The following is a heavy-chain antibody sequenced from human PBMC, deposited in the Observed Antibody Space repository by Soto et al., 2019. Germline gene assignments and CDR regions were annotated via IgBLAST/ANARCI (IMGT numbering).Heavy chain of an antibody. D-gene: IGHD3-10*01. J-gene: IGHJ5*02. CDR1: GGTFFNHA. CDR2: IIPMFGTT. CDR3: ARDNNAMVRGIKKGESYRGLDP. V-gene: IGHV1-69*06. Sequence: QVQLVQSGAEVKKPASSVRVSCKASGGTFFNHAVSWVRQAPGQGREWMGDIIPMFGTTNYAQKFQGRATLTADKYTRTAYMELTRLRFQDRAVYYCARDNNAMVRGIKKGESYRGLDPWGQGTLVTVSS.